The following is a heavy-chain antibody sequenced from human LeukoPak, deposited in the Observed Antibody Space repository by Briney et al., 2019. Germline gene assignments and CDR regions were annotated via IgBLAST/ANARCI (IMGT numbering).Heavy chain of an antibody. D-gene: IGHD3-10*01. J-gene: IGHJ5*02. CDR2: IKEDGSEK. CDR1: GFTFDSLW. Sequence: PGGSLRLSCVASGFTFDSLWMTWVRQAPGKGLEGVANIKEDGSEKYYVNSVKGRFTISRDNAKKSLYLQMNSLGAEDTAVYYCARTYSSGLLVDPWGQGTLVTVSS. CDR3: ARTYSSGLLVDP. V-gene: IGHV3-7*01.